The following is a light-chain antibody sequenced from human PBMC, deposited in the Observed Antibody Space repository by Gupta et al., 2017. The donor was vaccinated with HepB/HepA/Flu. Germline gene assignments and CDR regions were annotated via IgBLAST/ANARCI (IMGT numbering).Light chain of an antibody. V-gene: IGKV4-1*01. Sequence: DIVMTQSPDSLAVSLGERATIDCKSSQNLLYSSNNKNYLAWYQQKPGQPPRLLIYWASTRESGVPDPHPGSGSVTDFTLTISSLQAEDVTVYYFQQDDRSLSTFGPGTKVEIK. CDR3: QQDDRSLST. CDR1: QNLLYSSNNKNY. CDR2: WAS. J-gene: IGKJ1*01.